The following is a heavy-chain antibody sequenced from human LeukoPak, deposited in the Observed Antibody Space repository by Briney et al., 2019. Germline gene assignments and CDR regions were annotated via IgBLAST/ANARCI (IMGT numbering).Heavy chain of an antibody. V-gene: IGHV1-24*01. D-gene: IGHD3-16*01. Sequence: ASVKVSCKASGYTFTSYDMHWVRQAPGKGLEWMGGFDPEDGETIYAQKFQGRVTMTEDTSTDTAYMELSSLRSEDTAVYYCATAGGGNWFDPWGQGTLVTVSS. CDR1: GYTFTSYD. CDR2: FDPEDGET. J-gene: IGHJ5*02. CDR3: ATAGGGNWFDP.